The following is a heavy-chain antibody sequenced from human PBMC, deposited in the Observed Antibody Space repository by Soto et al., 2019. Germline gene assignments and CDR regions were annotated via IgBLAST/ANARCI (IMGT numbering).Heavy chain of an antibody. J-gene: IGHJ5*02. CDR3: ASTYSTSWYWFDP. D-gene: IGHD6-13*01. V-gene: IGHV2-26*04. CDR2: IFSNDEK. Sequence: QVTVKESGPVLVKPTETLTLTCTVSGFSLSNAGLGVSWIRQPPGKALEWLAHIFSNDEKSYSTSLKSRRSISKDTSKSQVVLTMTNMDPVDTAKYYCASTYSTSWYWFDPWGQGTLVTVSS. CDR1: GFSLSNAGLG.